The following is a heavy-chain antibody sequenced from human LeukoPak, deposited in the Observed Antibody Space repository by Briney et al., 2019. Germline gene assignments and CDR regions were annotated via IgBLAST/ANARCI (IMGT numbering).Heavy chain of an antibody. J-gene: IGHJ6*03. CDR2: ISSSSSYI. CDR3: ARDGEQQLPYYYYYYMDV. CDR1: GFTFSSYS. V-gene: IGHV3-21*01. D-gene: IGHD6-13*01. Sequence: GGSLRLSCAASGFTFSSYSMNWVRQAPGKGLEWVSSISSSSSYIYYADSVKGRFTISRDNARNSLYLQMNSLRAEDTAVYYCARDGEQQLPYYYYYYMDVWGKGTTVTISS.